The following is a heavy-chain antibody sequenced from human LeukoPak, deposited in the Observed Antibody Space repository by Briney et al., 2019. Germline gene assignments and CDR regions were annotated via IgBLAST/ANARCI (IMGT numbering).Heavy chain of an antibody. CDR1: GFTFSSYW. Sequence: PGKSLRLSCAASGFTFSSYWMSWVRQAPGKGLEWVANIKQDGSEKYYVDSVKGRFTISRDNAKNSLYLQMNSLRAEDTAVYYCARDGVLLWFGENFDYWGQGTLVTVSS. CDR2: IKQDGSEK. D-gene: IGHD3-10*01. CDR3: ARDGVLLWFGENFDY. J-gene: IGHJ4*02. V-gene: IGHV3-7*01.